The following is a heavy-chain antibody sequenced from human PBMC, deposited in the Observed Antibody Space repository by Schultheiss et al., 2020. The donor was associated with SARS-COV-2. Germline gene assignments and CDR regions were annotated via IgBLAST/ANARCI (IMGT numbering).Heavy chain of an antibody. Sequence: GGSLRLSCAASGFTFSNFAMSWVRQGPGKGLEWVSGIGHRGATTSYADSVKGRFTISRDNSKNTLYLQMNSLRAEDTAVYYCASRYCSGGSCRLYAFDIWGQGTMVTVSS. CDR3: ASRYCSGGSCRLYAFDI. D-gene: IGHD2-15*01. V-gene: IGHV3-23*01. CDR1: GFTFSNFA. J-gene: IGHJ3*02. CDR2: IGHRGATT.